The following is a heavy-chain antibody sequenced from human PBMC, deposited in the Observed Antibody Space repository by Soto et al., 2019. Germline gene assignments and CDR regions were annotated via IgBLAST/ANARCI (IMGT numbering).Heavy chain of an antibody. V-gene: IGHV1-18*01. J-gene: IGHJ4*02. D-gene: IGHD1-1*01. CDR3: WRGRYGDY. Sequence: QVHLVQSGAEVKKPGASVKVSCKGSGYAFTTYGITWVRQAPGQGLEWMGWISAHSGNTNYAQKLQGRVTVTRDTSTSTAYMELRRLRSDDPAVYYCWRGRYGDYWGQGALVTVSS. CDR1: GYAFTTYG. CDR2: ISAHSGNT.